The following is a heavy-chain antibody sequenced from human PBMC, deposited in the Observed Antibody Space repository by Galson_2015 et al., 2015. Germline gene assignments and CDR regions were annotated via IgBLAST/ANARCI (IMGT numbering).Heavy chain of an antibody. J-gene: IGHJ4*02. V-gene: IGHV3-30-3*01. CDR2: ISYDGSTA. CDR3: ASNWNYFEY. D-gene: IGHD1-20*01. Sequence: SLRLSCAASGFTFSSYAMRWVRQAPGKGLEWVAVISYDGSTADYADSVKGRFTISRDNSKNTLYLQMNNLRADDTAVYYCASNWNYFEYGGQGTLATASP. CDR1: GFTFSSYA.